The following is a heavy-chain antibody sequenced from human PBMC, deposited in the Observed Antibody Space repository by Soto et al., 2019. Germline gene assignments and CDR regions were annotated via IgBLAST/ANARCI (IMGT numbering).Heavy chain of an antibody. CDR2: INPSGGST. Sequence: ASVKVSCKASGYTFTSYYMHWVRQAPGQGLEWMGIINPSGGSTSYAQKFQGRVTMTRDTSTSTVYMELSSLRSEDTAMYYCARDVTIVRGGRAPYYYRAVAGWGQGATVTASS. D-gene: IGHD3-10*01. V-gene: IGHV1-46*01. J-gene: IGHJ6*02. CDR1: GYTFTSYY. CDR3: ARDVTIVRGGRAPYYYRAVAG.